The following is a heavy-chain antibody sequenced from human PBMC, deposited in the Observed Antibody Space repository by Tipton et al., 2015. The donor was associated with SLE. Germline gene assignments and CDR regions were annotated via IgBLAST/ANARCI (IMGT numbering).Heavy chain of an antibody. CDR1: GGSISSYY. CDR3: ARGRNDFWTGSHFYFFYMDV. J-gene: IGHJ6*03. Sequence: TLSLTCTVSGGSISSYYWSWIRQPPGKGLEWIGYIYYSGSTNYNPSLKSRVTISLDTSKTQFSLKLTSVTAADTAVYYCARGRNDFWTGSHFYFFYMDVWGKGTTVAVSS. V-gene: IGHV4-59*12. CDR2: IYYSGST. D-gene: IGHD3/OR15-3a*01.